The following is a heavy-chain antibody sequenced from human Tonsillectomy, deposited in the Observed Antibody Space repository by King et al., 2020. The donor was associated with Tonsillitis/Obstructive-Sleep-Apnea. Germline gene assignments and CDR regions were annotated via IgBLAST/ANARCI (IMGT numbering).Heavy chain of an antibody. Sequence: VQLVESGSELKKPGASVKVSCKASGYTFTSYAMNWVRQAPGQGLEWMGWINTNTGNPTYAQGFTGRFVFSLDTSVSTAYLQISSLKAEDTAVYYCARDSGRYDFWSGYYNQISYFDYWGQGTLVTVSS. D-gene: IGHD3-3*01. J-gene: IGHJ4*02. CDR3: ARDSGRYDFWSGYYNQISYFDY. CDR2: INTNTGNP. CDR1: GYTFTSYA. V-gene: IGHV7-4-1*02.